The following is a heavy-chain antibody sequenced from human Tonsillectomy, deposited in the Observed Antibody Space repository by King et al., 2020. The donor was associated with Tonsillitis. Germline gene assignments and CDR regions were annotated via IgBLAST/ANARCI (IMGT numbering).Heavy chain of an antibody. V-gene: IGHV3-7*03. J-gene: IGHJ3*02. D-gene: IGHD3-22*01. CDR2: IKGDGSLN. CDR3: TRVVTPSESNIYYDAFDM. CDR1: GFRLSSYW. Sequence: VQLVESGGGLVQPGGSLRLSCAVSGFRLSSYWMTWVRQAPGKGLEWVANIKGDGSLNYYVDSVKGRLTISRDNAKNSLYLQMSSQRAEDTAVYDCTRVVTPSESNIYYDAFDMWGQGTMVTVSS.